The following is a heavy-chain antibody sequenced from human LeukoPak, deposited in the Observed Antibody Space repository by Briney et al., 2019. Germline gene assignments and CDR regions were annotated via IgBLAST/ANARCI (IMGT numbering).Heavy chain of an antibody. CDR2: IKEDGSDK. V-gene: IGHV3-7*05. CDR3: ARVRSGCYFDY. D-gene: IGHD6-19*01. CDR1: GFTFSSNW. J-gene: IGHJ4*02. Sequence: GGSLRLSCAASGFTFSSNWMTWVRQAPGKGLEWVANIKEDGSDKYYVDSVKGRFTISRDNAKNSLYLQMNSLRAEDTAVYYCARVRSGCYFDYWGQGTLVTLSS.